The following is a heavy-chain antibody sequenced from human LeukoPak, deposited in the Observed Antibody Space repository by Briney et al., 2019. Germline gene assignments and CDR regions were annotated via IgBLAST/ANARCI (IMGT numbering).Heavy chain of an antibody. CDR1: GGSISSYY. J-gene: IGHJ4*02. Sequence: PSETLSLTCTVSGGSISSYYWSWIRQPPGKGLEWIGYIYYSGSTNYNPSLKSRVTISVDTSKNQFSLKLSSVTAADTAVYYCARALRGGIAPYFDYWGQGTLVTVSS. D-gene: IGHD6-13*01. CDR3: ARALRGGIAPYFDY. V-gene: IGHV4-59*12. CDR2: IYYSGST.